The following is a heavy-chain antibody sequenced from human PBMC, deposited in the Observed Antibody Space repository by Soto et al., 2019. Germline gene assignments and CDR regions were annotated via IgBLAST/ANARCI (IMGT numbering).Heavy chain of an antibody. J-gene: IGHJ6*02. D-gene: IGHD3-10*01. CDR3: AKDRSDYYYGSGIYYYGMDV. Sequence: PGGSLRLSCAASGFTFSSYAMSWVRQAPGKGLEWVSAISGSGGSTYYADSVKGRFTISRDNSKNTLYLQMNSLRAEDTAVYYCAKDRSDYYYGSGIYYYGMDVWGQGTTVTVSS. CDR1: GFTFSSYA. V-gene: IGHV3-23*01. CDR2: ISGSGGST.